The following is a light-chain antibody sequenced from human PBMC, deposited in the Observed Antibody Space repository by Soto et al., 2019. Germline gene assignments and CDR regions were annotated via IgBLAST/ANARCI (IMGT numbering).Light chain of an antibody. J-gene: IGKJ1*01. CDR1: QSVSGW. Sequence: DIQMTQSPSTLPASVGDSVTITCRASQSVSGWLAWYQQRPGKAPKLLIYDASSLQSGVPSRFSGSGSGTEFTLTITSLQPDDFASYDCQQYNYYWTVGQGTKVILK. V-gene: IGKV1-5*01. CDR2: DAS. CDR3: QQYNYYWT.